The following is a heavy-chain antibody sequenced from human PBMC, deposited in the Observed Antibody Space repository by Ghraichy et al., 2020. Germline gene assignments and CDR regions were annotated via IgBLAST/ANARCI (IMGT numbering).Heavy chain of an antibody. Sequence: LSLTCAASGFTFSSYSMNWVRQAPGKGLEWVSSISSSSSYIYYADSVKGRFTISRDNAKNSLYLQMNSLRAEDTAVYYCARDLNRRHSYPLYYYYGMDVWGQGTTVTVSS. CDR3: ARDLNRRHSYPLYYYYGMDV. CDR1: GFTFSSYS. V-gene: IGHV3-21*01. D-gene: IGHD5-18*01. CDR2: ISSSSSYI. J-gene: IGHJ6*02.